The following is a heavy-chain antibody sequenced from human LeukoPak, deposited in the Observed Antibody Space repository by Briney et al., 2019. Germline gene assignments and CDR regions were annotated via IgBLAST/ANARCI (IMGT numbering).Heavy chain of an antibody. D-gene: IGHD4-17*01. V-gene: IGHV3-23*01. J-gene: IGHJ6*02. Sequence: AGSLRLSCAASGFTFSSYAMSWVRQAPGKGQEWVSAISGNGGGSYYADSVTGRFTISRDNSKNTLYLQMNSLRAEDTAVYYCAKNLIYGDYGVNYYYGMDVWGQGTTVTVSS. CDR1: GFTFSSYA. CDR2: ISGNGGGS. CDR3: AKNLIYGDYGVNYYYGMDV.